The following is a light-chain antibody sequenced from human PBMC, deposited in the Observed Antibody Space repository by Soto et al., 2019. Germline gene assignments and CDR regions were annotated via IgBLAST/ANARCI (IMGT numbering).Light chain of an antibody. CDR1: QSISSY. CDR2: DAS. V-gene: IGKV3-11*01. CDR3: HQRSNWPRT. Sequence: EIMLTQSPATLSLPPGERATLSCRASQSISSYLAWYQQKPGQAPRLLIQDASNRATGIPARFSGSGSGTDFTLTISSLEPEDFAVYYCHQRSNWPRTFGQGTKLEIK. J-gene: IGKJ2*01.